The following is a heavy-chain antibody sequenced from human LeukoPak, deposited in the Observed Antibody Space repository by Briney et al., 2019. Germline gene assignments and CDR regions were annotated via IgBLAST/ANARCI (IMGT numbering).Heavy chain of an antibody. CDR3: ASGRARRDDKRLSRAFDI. CDR2: INHSGST. D-gene: IGHD3-16*02. V-gene: IGHV4-34*01. Sequence: PSETLSLTCAVYGGSFSGYYWSWIRQPPGKGLEWIGEINHSGSTNYNPSLKSRVTISVDTSKNQFSLKLSSVTAADTAVYYCASGRARRDDKRLSRAFDIWGQGTMVTVSS. CDR1: GGSFSGYY. J-gene: IGHJ3*02.